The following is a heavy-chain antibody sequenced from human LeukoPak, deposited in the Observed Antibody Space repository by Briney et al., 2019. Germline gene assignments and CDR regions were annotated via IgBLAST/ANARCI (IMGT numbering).Heavy chain of an antibody. J-gene: IGHJ4*02. V-gene: IGHV4-59*01. CDR3: ARHLATATSAFDS. Sequence: SETLSLTCAVSGGSISNYYWSWIRQPPGEGLEWIGYIFYSGSTNYNPSLKSRDTISVDSSRNQFSLKMNSVTTADTAVYYCARHLATATSAFDSWGRGTLVTVSS. CDR1: GGSISNYY. D-gene: IGHD1-26*01. CDR2: IFYSGST.